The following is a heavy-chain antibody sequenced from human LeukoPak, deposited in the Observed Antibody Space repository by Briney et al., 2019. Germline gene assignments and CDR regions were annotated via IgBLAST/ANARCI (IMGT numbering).Heavy chain of an antibody. J-gene: IGHJ5*02. CDR2: IKSKTDGETR. CDR1: GFTFNNAW. CDR3: AKDPTPWGDRYNWFDP. V-gene: IGHV3-15*01. D-gene: IGHD3-10*01. Sequence: SGGSLRLSCAASGFTFNNAWMSWVRQAPGKGLEWVGRIKSKTDGETRDYATPVKGRFTISRDDSKNTLYLQMNSLRAEDTAVYYCAKDPTPWGDRYNWFDPWGQGTLVTVSS.